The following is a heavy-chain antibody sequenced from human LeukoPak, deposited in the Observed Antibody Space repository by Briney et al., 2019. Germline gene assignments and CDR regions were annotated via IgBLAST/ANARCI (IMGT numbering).Heavy chain of an antibody. Sequence: GGSLRLSCAASGFTFSSYAMSWLRQAPGKGLEWVSAISGSGGSTYYADSVKGRFTISRDNSKNTLYLQMNSLRAEDTAVYYCAKGGSSGPHRDYFDYWRQGTLVTVSS. CDR2: ISGSGGST. D-gene: IGHD6-19*01. J-gene: IGHJ4*02. CDR1: GFTFSSYA. V-gene: IGHV3-23*01. CDR3: AKGGSSGPHRDYFDY.